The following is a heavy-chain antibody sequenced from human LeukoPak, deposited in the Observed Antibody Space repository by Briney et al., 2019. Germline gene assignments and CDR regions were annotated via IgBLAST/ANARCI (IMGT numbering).Heavy chain of an antibody. CDR3: AGNVLRFLEWFEGLGAEYFQH. V-gene: IGHV3-23*01. D-gene: IGHD3-3*01. J-gene: IGHJ1*01. Sequence: GGSLRLSCAASGFTFSSYGMSWVRQAPGKGLEWVSAISGSGGSTYYADSVKGRFTISRDNSKNTLYLQMNSLRAEDTAVYFCAGNVLRFLEWFEGLGAEYFQHWGQGTLVTVSS. CDR2: ISGSGGST. CDR1: GFTFSSYG.